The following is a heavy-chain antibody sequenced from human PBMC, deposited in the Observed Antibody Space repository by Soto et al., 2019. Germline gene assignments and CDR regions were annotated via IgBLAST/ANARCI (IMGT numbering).Heavy chain of an antibody. V-gene: IGHV3-30-3*01. D-gene: IGHD2-2*01. Sequence: GGSLKLSCAASGFTISNYGMHWVRQAPGKGLEWVAVISYDGTITYYADSVKGRFTISRDNSKTTLYLQMNSLRTEDTAVYYCATTRVGPCRRSICFSGIFDGMDGWCQGLTVTVS. CDR2: ISYDGTIT. J-gene: IGHJ6*02. CDR1: GFTISNYG. CDR3: ATTRVGPCRRSICFSGIFDGMDG.